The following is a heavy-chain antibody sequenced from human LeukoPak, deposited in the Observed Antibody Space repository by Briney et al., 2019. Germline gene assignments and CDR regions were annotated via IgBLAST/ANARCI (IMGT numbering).Heavy chain of an antibody. CDR3: ARTRYSPYYLDH. Sequence: PSETLSLTCTVSGGSISGYYWSWIRQPPGKGLEWIGYIYYSGSTSYNPSLMSRVTISVDTSKNQFSLKLSSVTAADTAVYYCARTRYSPYYLDHWGQGTLVTVSS. CDR2: IYYSGST. J-gene: IGHJ4*02. CDR1: GGSISGYY. V-gene: IGHV4-59*01. D-gene: IGHD3-9*01.